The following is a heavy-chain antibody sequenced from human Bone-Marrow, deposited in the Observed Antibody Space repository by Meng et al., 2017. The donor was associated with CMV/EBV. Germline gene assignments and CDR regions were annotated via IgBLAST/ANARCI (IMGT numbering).Heavy chain of an antibody. V-gene: IGHV3-53*01. Sequence: GESLKISCAASGFTVSSNYMSWVRQAPGKGLEWVSVIYSGGSTYYADSVKGRFTISRDNSKNTLYLQMNSLRAEDTAVYYCARAIVGATSDYFAYWGQGNLVNVSS. D-gene: IGHD1-26*01. CDR1: GFTVSSNY. CDR2: IYSGGST. J-gene: IGHJ4*02. CDR3: ARAIVGATSDYFAY.